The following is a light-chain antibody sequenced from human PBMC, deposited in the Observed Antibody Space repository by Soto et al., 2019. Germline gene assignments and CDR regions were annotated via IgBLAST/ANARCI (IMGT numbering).Light chain of an antibody. CDR3: QQLDSMPIT. V-gene: IGKV3-11*01. Sequence: EIVLTQSPATLSLSPGERATLSCKTSQSVTRYLAWYQQKPGQAPRLLIYGASNRATGIPDRFSGSGSGTDFTLTISSLQPEDSATYYCQQLDSMPITFGQGARLE. CDR2: GAS. CDR1: QSVTRY. J-gene: IGKJ5*01.